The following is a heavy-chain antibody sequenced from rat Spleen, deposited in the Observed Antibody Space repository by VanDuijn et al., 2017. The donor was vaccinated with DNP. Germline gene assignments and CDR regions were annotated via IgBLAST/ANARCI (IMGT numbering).Heavy chain of an antibody. V-gene: IGHV3-1*01. CDR1: GYSITRSY. J-gene: IGHJ2*01. CDR2: ISYSGST. Sequence: EVQLQESGPGLVKPSQSLSLTCSVTGYSITRSYRWNWIRKFPGNKLEWMGYISYSGSTTYTPSLKGRISITRDTSKNQFFLQLNSVTTEDTATYFCARWDYSNYIPFDYWGQGVMVTVSS. CDR3: ARWDYSNYIPFDY. D-gene: IGHD1-2*01.